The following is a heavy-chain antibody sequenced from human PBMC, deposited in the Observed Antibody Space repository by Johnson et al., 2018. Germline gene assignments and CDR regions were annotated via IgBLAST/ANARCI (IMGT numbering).Heavy chain of an antibody. CDR3: ARDPYFGGAFDI. V-gene: IGHV3-7*01. CDR1: GFTFSNYW. Sequence: VQLVQSGGGLVQPGGSLRLSCTASGFTFSNYWMRWVRQAPGKGLEWVAYIKPDGSEKSYVDSVKGRFTIFRDNAKNSLYRQMDSLRAEDTAAYYCARDPYFGGAFDIWGQGTMVTVSS. CDR2: IKPDGSEK. D-gene: IGHD3-10*01. J-gene: IGHJ3*02.